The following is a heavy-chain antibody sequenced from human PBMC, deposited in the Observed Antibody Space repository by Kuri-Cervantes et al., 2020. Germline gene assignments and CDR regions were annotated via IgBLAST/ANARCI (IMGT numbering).Heavy chain of an antibody. J-gene: IGHJ4*02. D-gene: IGHD6-19*01. Sequence: ASVKVSCKASGYTFTSYYMHWVRQAPGQGLEWMGWISAYNGNTNYAQKLQGRVTMTTDTSTSTAYMELRSLRSDDTAVYYCARVYGPYSSGWPDYWGQGTLVTVSS. V-gene: IGHV1-18*04. CDR1: GYTFTSYY. CDR2: ISAYNGNT. CDR3: ARVYGPYSSGWPDY.